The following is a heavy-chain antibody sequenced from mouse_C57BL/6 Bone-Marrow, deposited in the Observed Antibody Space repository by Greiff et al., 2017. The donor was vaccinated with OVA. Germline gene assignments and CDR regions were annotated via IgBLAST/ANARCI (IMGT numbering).Heavy chain of an antibody. V-gene: IGHV5-4*03. CDR1: GFTFSSYA. CDR3: ARGGPPFAY. CDR2: ISDGGSYT. J-gene: IGHJ3*01. Sequence: EVNLVESGGGLVKPGGSLKLSCAASGFTFSSYAMSWVRQTPEKRLEWVATISDGGSYTYYPDNVKGRFTISRDNAKNNLYLQMSHLKSEDTAMYYCARGGPPFAYWGQGTLVTVSA. D-gene: IGHD3-3*01.